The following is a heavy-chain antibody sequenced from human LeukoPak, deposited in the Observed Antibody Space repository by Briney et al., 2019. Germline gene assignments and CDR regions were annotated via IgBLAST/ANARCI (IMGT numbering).Heavy chain of an antibody. CDR2: TIPIRGMT. CDR3: ARGPYDGTFYFGS. V-gene: IGHV1-69*04. D-gene: IGHD3-16*01. J-gene: IGHJ4*02. Sequence: ASVKVSCKISGGTFGSYGISWVRQAPGQGLEWMGRTIPIRGMTNYAQKFQGRVTITADTSTSTAYMELSSLTSEDTAVYFCARGPYDGTFYFGSWGQGTLVIVSS. CDR1: GGTFGSYG.